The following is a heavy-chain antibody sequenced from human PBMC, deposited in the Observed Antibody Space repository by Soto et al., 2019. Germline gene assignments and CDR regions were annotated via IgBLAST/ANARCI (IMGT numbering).Heavy chain of an antibody. Sequence: GGSLRLSCAASGFTFSSYAMSWVRQAPGKGLEWVSAISGSGGSTYYADSVKGRFTISRDNSKNTLYLQMNSLRAEDTAVYYCAKSGQPSNDYGDYVYYYYYMDVWGKGTTVTVSS. D-gene: IGHD4-17*01. CDR3: AKSGQPSNDYGDYVYYYYYMDV. CDR1: GFTFSSYA. CDR2: ISGSGGST. V-gene: IGHV3-23*01. J-gene: IGHJ6*03.